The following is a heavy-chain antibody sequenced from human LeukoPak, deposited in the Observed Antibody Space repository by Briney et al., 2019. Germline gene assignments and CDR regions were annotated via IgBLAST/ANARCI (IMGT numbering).Heavy chain of an antibody. Sequence: PSETLSLTCAAYGGTFSDYYWTWIRQSPGEGLEWISEVKHPGGTNDSPYLRGRVATSVDTSKNQFSLTLTSVTAADRSVFYCARGRGHSSGWGHYYYSLDVWGQGTAVTVSS. V-gene: IGHV4-34*01. J-gene: IGHJ6*02. D-gene: IGHD3-10*01. CDR3: ARGRGHSSGWGHYYYSLDV. CDR1: GGTFSDYY. CDR2: VKHPGGT.